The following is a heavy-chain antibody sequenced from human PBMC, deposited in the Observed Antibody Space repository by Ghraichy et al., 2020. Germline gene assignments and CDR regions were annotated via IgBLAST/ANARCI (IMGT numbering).Heavy chain of an antibody. D-gene: IGHD1-7*01. J-gene: IGHJ6*02. Sequence: ASVKVSCKASGYTFTSYGISWVRQAPGQGLEWMGWISAYNGNTNYAQKLQGRVTMTTDTSTSTAYMELRSLRSDDTAVYYCARDLGITGTTSLYYGMDVWGQGTTVTVSS. CDR2: ISAYNGNT. CDR3: ARDLGITGTTSLYYGMDV. CDR1: GYTFTSYG. V-gene: IGHV1-18*01.